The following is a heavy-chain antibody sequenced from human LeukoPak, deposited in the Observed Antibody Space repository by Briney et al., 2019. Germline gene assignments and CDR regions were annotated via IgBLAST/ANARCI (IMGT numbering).Heavy chain of an antibody. CDR3: ARDRGGDGYNDY. V-gene: IGHV4-39*07. J-gene: IGHJ4*02. D-gene: IGHD5-24*01. CDR1: GGSISSSSYY. Sequence: SETLSLSCTVSGGSISSSSYYWGWIRQPPGKGLEWIGSIYYSGSTYYNPSLKSRVTISVDTSKNQFSLKLSAVTAADTAVYYCARDRGGDGYNDYWGQGTLVIVSS. CDR2: IYYSGST.